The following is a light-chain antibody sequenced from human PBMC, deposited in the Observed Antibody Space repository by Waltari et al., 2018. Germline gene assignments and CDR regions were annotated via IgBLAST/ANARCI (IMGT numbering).Light chain of an antibody. CDR3: SSFTTIGTLVV. V-gene: IGLV2-14*01. CDR2: EVT. J-gene: IGLJ2*01. Sequence: QSALTQAASVSGSPGQSITISCTGTSSDVGGSNHVSWYQQQPGKAPKLLILEVTNRPSGISNRFSGSKSGNTASLTISGLQAEDEGEYYCSSFTTIGTLVVFGGGTKVTVL. CDR1: SSDVGGSNH.